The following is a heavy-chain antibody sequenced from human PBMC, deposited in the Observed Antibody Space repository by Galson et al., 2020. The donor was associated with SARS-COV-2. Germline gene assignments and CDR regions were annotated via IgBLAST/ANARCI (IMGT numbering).Heavy chain of an antibody. J-gene: IGHJ4*02. CDR3: ARVPGFDSSGPDVATFIDY. CDR1: GGTYSSYA. CDR2: IIPIFGTA. V-gene: IGHV1-69*06. Sequence: KIPCKAPGGTYSSYAISWVRQAPGQGLEWMGGIIPIFGTANYAQKFQGRVTITADKSTSTAYMELSSLRSEDTAVYYCARVPGFDSSGPDVATFIDYWGQGTLVTVSS. D-gene: IGHD3-22*01.